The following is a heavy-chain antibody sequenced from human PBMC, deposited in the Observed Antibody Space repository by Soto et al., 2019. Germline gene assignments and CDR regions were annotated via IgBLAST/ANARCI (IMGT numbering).Heavy chain of an antibody. CDR1: GGPLSSNY. J-gene: IGHJ4*02. V-gene: IGHV4-4*07. CDR3: ARDWSY. Sequence: SETLSLTCIVSGGPLSSNYWSWVRRPAGKGLEWIERINTSGSSSYNPSLKSRVTMSVDTSKNQFSLNLNSVTAADTAIYYCARDWSYWGRGXLVTVHS. CDR2: INTSGSS.